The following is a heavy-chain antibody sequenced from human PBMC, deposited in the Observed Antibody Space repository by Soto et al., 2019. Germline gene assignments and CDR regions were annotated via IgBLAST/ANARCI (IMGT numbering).Heavy chain of an antibody. CDR1: GFTFSSYG. J-gene: IGHJ4*02. V-gene: IGHV3-30*18. Sequence: GGSLRLSCAASGFTFSSYGMHWVRQAPGKGLEWVAVISYDGSNKYYADSVKGRFTISRDNSKNTLYLQMNSLRAEDTAVYYCAKEGYSYGYADYWGQGTLVTVSS. D-gene: IGHD5-18*01. CDR2: ISYDGSNK. CDR3: AKEGYSYGYADY.